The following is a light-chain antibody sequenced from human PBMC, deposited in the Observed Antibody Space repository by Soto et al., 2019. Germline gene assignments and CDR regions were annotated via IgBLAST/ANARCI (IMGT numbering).Light chain of an antibody. J-gene: IGKJ3*01. CDR3: HQRSYWPPS. CDR2: AAS. V-gene: IGKV3-11*01. CDR1: QSVSSL. Sequence: EIVLTQSPATLSLSPGERAALSCRACQSVSSLLAWYQQKPGQAPRLLIYAASNRATGIPARFSGSGSGTDFTLTISSLEPEDFAVYYCHQRSYWPPSFGPGTTVEIK.